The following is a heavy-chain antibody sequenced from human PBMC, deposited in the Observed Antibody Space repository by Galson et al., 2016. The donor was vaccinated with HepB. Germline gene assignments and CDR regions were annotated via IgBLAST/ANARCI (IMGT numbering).Heavy chain of an antibody. Sequence: SLRLSCAASGFTFGTYPMMWVRQTSEKGLEWLSRISASGTDTHLADSVKGRFTISRDNSKNTLYLQMNSLRVEDSAVYYCARPGYCSGSSCYVPFDIWGQGTMATVSS. CDR3: ARPGYCSGSSCYVPFDI. D-gene: IGHD2-15*01. J-gene: IGHJ3*02. V-gene: IGHV3-23*01. CDR2: ISASGTDT. CDR1: GFTFGTYP.